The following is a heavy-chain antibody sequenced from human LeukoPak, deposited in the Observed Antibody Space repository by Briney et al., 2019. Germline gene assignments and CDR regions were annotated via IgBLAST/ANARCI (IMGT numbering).Heavy chain of an antibody. CDR2: INWNGGST. D-gene: IGHD3-22*01. J-gene: IGHJ4*02. CDR1: GFTFSSYA. Sequence: GGSLRLSCAASGFTFSSYAMSWVRQAPGKGLEWVSGINWNGGSTGYADSVKGRFTISRDNAKNSLYLQMNSLRAEDTALYYCARVAYYDSSGYPFDYWGQGTLVTVSP. V-gene: IGHV3-20*04. CDR3: ARVAYYDSSGYPFDY.